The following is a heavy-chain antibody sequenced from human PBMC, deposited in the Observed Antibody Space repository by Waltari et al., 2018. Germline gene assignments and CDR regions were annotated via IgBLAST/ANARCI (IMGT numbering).Heavy chain of an antibody. J-gene: IGHJ3*02. Sequence: QVQLQESGPGLVKPSETLSLTCTVAGGSISSYSWSWIRQPPGKGLEWIGYIYYSGSTNYNPSLKSRVTISVDTSKNQFSLKLSSVTAADTAVYYCARPGGYGYRDAFDIWGQGTMVTVSS. D-gene: IGHD5-18*01. V-gene: IGHV4-59*01. CDR2: IYYSGST. CDR1: GGSISSYS. CDR3: ARPGGYGYRDAFDI.